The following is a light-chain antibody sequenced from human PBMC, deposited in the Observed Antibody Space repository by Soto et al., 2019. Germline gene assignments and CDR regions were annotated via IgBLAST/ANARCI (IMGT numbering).Light chain of an antibody. CDR1: QGISSY. CDR2: AAS. J-gene: IGKJ4*01. Sequence: AIRMTQSPSSLSASTGDRVTITCRASQGISSYLAWYQQKPGKAPKLLIYAASTLQSGVPSRFSGSGSETDFTLTISSLQPEDFATYYCQQLNSFPLTFGGGTKVDI. V-gene: IGKV1-8*01. CDR3: QQLNSFPLT.